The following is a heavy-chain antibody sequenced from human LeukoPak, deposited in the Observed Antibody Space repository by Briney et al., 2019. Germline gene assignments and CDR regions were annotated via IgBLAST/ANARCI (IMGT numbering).Heavy chain of an antibody. Sequence: GGSLRVSCAASGFTFSSYWMTWVRQAPGKGLEWVANIKQDGSGRNYVDSVKGRFTISRDNAKNSLYLQMNTLRDEDTAVYYCATGAGCGYWGQGTLVTVSS. J-gene: IGHJ4*02. CDR2: IKQDGSGR. CDR1: GFTFSSYW. D-gene: IGHD6-19*01. V-gene: IGHV3-7*03. CDR3: ATGAGCGY.